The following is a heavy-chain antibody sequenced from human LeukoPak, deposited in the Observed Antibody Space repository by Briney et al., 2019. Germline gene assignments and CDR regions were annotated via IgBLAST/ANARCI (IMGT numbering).Heavy chain of an antibody. CDR1: GGSISSYY. CDR2: IYYSGST. J-gene: IGHJ6*02. D-gene: IGHD1-26*01. Sequence: SGTLSLTCTVSGGSISSYYWRWIRQPPGKGLEWIGYIYYSGSTNYNPSLKSRVTISVDTSKNQFSLKLSSVTAADTAVYYCARDPGVVGVWYYYYGMDVWGQGTTVTVSS. V-gene: IGHV4-59*01. CDR3: ARDPGVVGVWYYYYGMDV.